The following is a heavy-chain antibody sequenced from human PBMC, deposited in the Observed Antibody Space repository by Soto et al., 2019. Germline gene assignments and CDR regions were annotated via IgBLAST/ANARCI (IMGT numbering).Heavy chain of an antibody. D-gene: IGHD2-15*01. J-gene: IGHJ6*02. CDR3: AHKGGRGAGMDV. Sequence: QITLKESGPTLVKPTQTLTLPCTFSGFSVSTSGVGVAWIRQPPGKALEWLALIYWDDDKRYSPFLQSRVTITKDTSKNQVVLTMTNMDPVDTATYYCAHKGGRGAGMDVWGQGTTVTVSS. V-gene: IGHV2-5*02. CDR1: GFSVSTSGVG. CDR2: IYWDDDK.